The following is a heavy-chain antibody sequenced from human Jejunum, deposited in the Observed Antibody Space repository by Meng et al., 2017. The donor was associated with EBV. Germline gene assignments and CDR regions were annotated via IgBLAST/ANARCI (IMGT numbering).Heavy chain of an antibody. CDR2: INPDGRTI. D-gene: IGHD1-26*01. V-gene: IGHV3-74*01. CDR3: TRAGYYRFDY. CDR1: GFTLSDHW. J-gene: IGHJ4*02. Sequence: GQLVACGGGLVQPGGSLGFSCAASGFTLSDHWIHWVRQAPGEGLMWVSRINPDGRTINYGDSVKGRFTISRDNAKNTVYLQMNSLRAEDTAVYYCTRAGYYRFDYWGQGALVTVSS.